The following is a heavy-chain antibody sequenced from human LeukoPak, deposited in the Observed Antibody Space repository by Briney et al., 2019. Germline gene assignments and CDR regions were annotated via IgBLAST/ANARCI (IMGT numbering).Heavy chain of an antibody. CDR1: GFDFRSYS. D-gene: IGHD6-13*01. J-gene: IGHJ4*02. CDR2: ISSSSSTI. V-gene: IGHV3-48*01. CDR3: ARDRGSSWWGG. Sequence: GGFLRLSFAASGFDFRSYSVNWLRQARGKGLDSVSYISSSSSTIYYADSVKGRFTISRDNAKNSLYLQMNSLRAEDTAVYYCARDRGSSWWGGWGQGTLVTVSS.